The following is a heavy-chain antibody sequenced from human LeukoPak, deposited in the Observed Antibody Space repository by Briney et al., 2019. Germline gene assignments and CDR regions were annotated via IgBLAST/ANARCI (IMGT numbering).Heavy chain of an antibody. CDR3: ARLYCSGGSCYSNWFDP. Sequence: SETLSLTCTVSGGSISSYYWSWIRQPAGKGLEWIGRIYTSGSTNYNPSLKSRVTMSVDTSKNQFSLKLSSVTAADTAVYYCARLYCSGGSCYSNWFDPWGQGTLVTVSS. CDR1: GGSISSYY. J-gene: IGHJ5*02. V-gene: IGHV4-4*07. CDR2: IYTSGST. D-gene: IGHD2-15*01.